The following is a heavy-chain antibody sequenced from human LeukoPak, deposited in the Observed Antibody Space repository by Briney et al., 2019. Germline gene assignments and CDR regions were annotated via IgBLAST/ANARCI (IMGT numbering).Heavy chain of an antibody. D-gene: IGHD4-11*01. CDR2: IYLGDSDT. Sequence: GESLKISCKGSGYSSTKYWIGWVRQMPGKGLEWMGMIYLGDSDTRYSPSFQGQVTISADKSINTAYLQWSSLKASDTAMYYCARQLTTLRGFDIWGQGTMVTASS. V-gene: IGHV5-51*01. J-gene: IGHJ3*02. CDR3: ARQLTTLRGFDI. CDR1: GYSSTKYW.